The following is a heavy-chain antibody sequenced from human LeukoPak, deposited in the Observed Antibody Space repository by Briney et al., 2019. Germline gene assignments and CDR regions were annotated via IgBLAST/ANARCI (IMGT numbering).Heavy chain of an antibody. V-gene: IGHV4-34*01. J-gene: IGHJ4*02. CDR3: ARTPSIAARPFDY. Sequence: PSETLSLTCAVYGGSFGGYYWSWIRQPPGKGLEWIGEINHSGTTNYNPSLESRVTISAVTSNSQFSLKLSSVTAADTAVYYCARTPSIAARPFDYWGQGTLVTVSS. D-gene: IGHD6-6*01. CDR1: GGSFGGYY. CDR2: INHSGTT.